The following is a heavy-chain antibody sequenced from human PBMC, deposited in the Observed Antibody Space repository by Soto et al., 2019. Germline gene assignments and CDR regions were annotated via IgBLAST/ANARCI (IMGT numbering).Heavy chain of an antibody. V-gene: IGHV1-3*01. Sequence: GASVKVSCKASGYTFTSYAMHWVRQAPGQRLEWMGWINAGNGNTKYSQKFQGRVTITRDTSASTAYMELSSLRSEDTAVYYCARVPPGSSSDNWFDPWGQGTLVTVSS. CDR3: ARVPPGSSSDNWFDP. CDR2: INAGNGNT. J-gene: IGHJ5*02. CDR1: GYTFTSYA. D-gene: IGHD6-6*01.